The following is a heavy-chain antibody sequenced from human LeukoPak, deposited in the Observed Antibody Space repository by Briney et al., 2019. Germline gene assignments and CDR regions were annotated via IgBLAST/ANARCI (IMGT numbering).Heavy chain of an antibody. CDR2: ISAYNGNT. CDR3: ARPITMIVVDHAFDI. CDR1: GGTFSSYA. V-gene: IGHV1-18*01. Sequence: GASVKVSCKASGGTFSSYAISWVRQAPGQGLEWMGWISAYNGNTNYAQKLQGRVTMTTDTSTSTAYMELRSLRSDDTAVYYCARPITMIVVDHAFDIWGQGTMVTVSS. J-gene: IGHJ3*02. D-gene: IGHD3-22*01.